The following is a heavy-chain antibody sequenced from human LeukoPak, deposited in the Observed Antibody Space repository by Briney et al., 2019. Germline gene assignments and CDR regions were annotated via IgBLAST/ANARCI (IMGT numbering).Heavy chain of an antibody. D-gene: IGHD5-12*01. J-gene: IGHJ4*02. V-gene: IGHV4-31*03. Sequence: SETLSLTCTVSGGSISSGGYYWSWIRQHPGKGLEWIGYIYYSGSTYYNPSLKSRVTISVDTSKNQFSLKLSSVTAADTAVHYCARARDIVATIIDYWGQGTLVTVSS. CDR2: IYYSGST. CDR3: ARARDIVATIIDY. CDR1: GGSISSGGYY.